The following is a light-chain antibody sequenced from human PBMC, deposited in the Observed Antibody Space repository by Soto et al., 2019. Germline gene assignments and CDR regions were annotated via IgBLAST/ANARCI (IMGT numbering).Light chain of an antibody. CDR3: HQYGSSPAT. Sequence: EIVLTQSPCTLSLSPGERATLSCRASQSVSSSYLAWYQQKPGQAPRLLIYDASVRATGIPARFSGSGSGTDFTLTISRLEPEDFAVYYCHQYGSSPATFGQGTKVDIK. J-gene: IGKJ1*01. V-gene: IGKV3-20*01. CDR2: DAS. CDR1: QSVSSSY.